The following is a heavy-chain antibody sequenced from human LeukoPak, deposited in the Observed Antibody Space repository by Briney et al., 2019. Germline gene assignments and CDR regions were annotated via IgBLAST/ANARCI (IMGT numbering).Heavy chain of an antibody. Sequence: GASVKVSCKASGYTFTSYGISWVRQAPGQGLEWMGWISAYNGNTNYAQKLQGRVTMTTDTSTSTAYMELRSLGSDDTAVYYCARDNAGIAVAGTYDYWGQGTLVTVSS. CDR3: ARDNAGIAVAGTYDY. V-gene: IGHV1-18*01. D-gene: IGHD6-19*01. CDR2: ISAYNGNT. CDR1: GYTFTSYG. J-gene: IGHJ4*02.